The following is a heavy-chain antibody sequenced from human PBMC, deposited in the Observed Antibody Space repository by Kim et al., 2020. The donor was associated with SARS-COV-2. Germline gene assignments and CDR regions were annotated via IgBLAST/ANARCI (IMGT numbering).Heavy chain of an antibody. J-gene: IGHJ6*03. V-gene: IGHV4-59*08. CDR2: SYYSGST. Sequence: SETLSLTCSVSGVATSSHYWSWIRQPPGKGLEWIGYSYYSGSTNYNPSLESRVSRSVNTSKNQFSLKLNAVTAADAAVYDCVRLIQYCGGDCSPPAFHYHYYMGLWGKGTTGTVS. CDR1: GVATSSHY. CDR3: VRLIQYCGGDCSPPAFHYHYYMGL. D-gene: IGHD2-21*01.